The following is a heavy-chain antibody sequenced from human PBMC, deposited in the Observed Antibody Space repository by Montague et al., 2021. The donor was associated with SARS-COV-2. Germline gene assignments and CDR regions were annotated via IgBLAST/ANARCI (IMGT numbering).Heavy chain of an antibody. CDR2: FDPEDGET. CDR1: GYTLTDLS. Sequence: SVKVSCKVSGYTLTDLSMHWVRQAPGKGLEWMGGFDPEDGETIYAQKFQGRVTMTEDTSTDTAYMELSSLRSEDTAVYYCATGNDYVWGSYRYSYWFDPWGQGTLVTVSS. J-gene: IGHJ5*02. CDR3: ATGNDYVWGSYRYSYWFDP. D-gene: IGHD3-16*02. V-gene: IGHV1-24*01.